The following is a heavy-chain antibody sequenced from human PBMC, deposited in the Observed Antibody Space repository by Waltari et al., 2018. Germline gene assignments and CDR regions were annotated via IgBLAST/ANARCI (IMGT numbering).Heavy chain of an antibody. J-gene: IGHJ4*02. CDR2: IYSVGST. D-gene: IGHD3-10*01. V-gene: IGHV3-53*01. CDR3: ARGVDYYGSGVDY. Sequence: EVQLVESGGGLIQPGGSLRLSCAASGFTVSSNYMSWVRQAPGKGLEWVSVIYSVGSTYYSDSVKGRFTISRDNSKNTLYLQMNSLRAEDTAVYYCARGVDYYGSGVDYWGQGTLVTVSS. CDR1: GFTVSSNY.